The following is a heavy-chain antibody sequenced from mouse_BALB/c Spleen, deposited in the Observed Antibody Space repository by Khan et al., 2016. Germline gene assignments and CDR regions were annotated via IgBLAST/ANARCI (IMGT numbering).Heavy chain of an antibody. Sequence: EVELVESGGGLVQPGGSLKLSCAASGCTFSNYTMSWVRQTPEKRLEWVAYIGNGGGTTYYPDSVKGRFTISRDNANNTLYLQMSSLKSEDTAMYYCARHSGYFAYWGQGTLVTVSA. D-gene: IGHD1-2*01. CDR3: ARHSGYFAY. V-gene: IGHV5-12-2*01. CDR2: IGNGGGTT. J-gene: IGHJ3*01. CDR1: GCTFSNYT.